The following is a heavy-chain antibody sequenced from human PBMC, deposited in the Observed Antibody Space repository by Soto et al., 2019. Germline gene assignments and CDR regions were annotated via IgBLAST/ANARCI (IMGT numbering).Heavy chain of an antibody. Sequence: QITLKESGPTLVKPTQTLTLTCSFSGFSLSTTGVAVGWIRQSPGKALEWLAIIYWDNDKRCSPSLKSRVTITEDTSKNQVVLTVTNMDPVDTGTYYCARSLWFGELHWGQGALVTVSS. CDR3: ARSLWFGELH. CDR2: IYWDNDK. D-gene: IGHD3-10*01. J-gene: IGHJ4*02. CDR1: GFSLSTTGVA. V-gene: IGHV2-5*02.